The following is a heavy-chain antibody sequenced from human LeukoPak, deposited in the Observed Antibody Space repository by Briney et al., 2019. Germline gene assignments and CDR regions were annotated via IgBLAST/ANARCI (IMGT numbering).Heavy chain of an antibody. CDR2: IASDGSST. CDR1: GFTFSSHW. Sequence: PGGSLRLSCAASGFTFSSHWMHWVRQAPGKGLVWVSRIASDGSSTTYADSVKGRFSISRDNAKNTLYLQVNSLRVEDTAVYYCARGRPHGNDYWGQGTLVTVSS. D-gene: IGHD4-23*01. CDR3: ARGRPHGNDY. J-gene: IGHJ4*02. V-gene: IGHV3-74*01.